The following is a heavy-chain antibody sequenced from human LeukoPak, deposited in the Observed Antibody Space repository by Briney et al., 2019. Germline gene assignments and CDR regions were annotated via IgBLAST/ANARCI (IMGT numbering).Heavy chain of an antibody. Sequence: GGSLRLSCAASEFTFRSYWMSWVREAPGKGVEWVANIKQDGSEKYYVDSVKGRFTISRDNAKNSLYLQMNSLRAEDTALYYCAKEMGTYYYGSGSPLDVWGQGTTVTVSS. V-gene: IGHV3-7*03. CDR1: EFTFRSYW. CDR2: IKQDGSEK. CDR3: AKEMGTYYYGSGSPLDV. D-gene: IGHD3-10*01. J-gene: IGHJ6*02.